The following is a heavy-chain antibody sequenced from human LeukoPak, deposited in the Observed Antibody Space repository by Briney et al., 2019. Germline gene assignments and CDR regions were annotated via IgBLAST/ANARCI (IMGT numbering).Heavy chain of an antibody. CDR2: ISWNSGSI. CDR1: GFMFDDYA. J-gene: IGHJ3*02. D-gene: IGHD4-17*01. CDR3: AKDTNYGDYEGAFDI. Sequence: GGSLRLSCAGPGFMFDDYAMHWVRQAPGKGLEWVSGISWNSGSIGYADSVKGRFTISRDNAKNSLYLQMNSLRAEDTALYYCAKDTNYGDYEGAFDIWGQGTMVTVSS. V-gene: IGHV3-9*01.